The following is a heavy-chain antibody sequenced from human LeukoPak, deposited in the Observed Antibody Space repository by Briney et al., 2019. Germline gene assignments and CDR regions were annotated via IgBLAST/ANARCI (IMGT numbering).Heavy chain of an antibody. D-gene: IGHD1-26*01. V-gene: IGHV4-39*01. CDR1: GGSISSSSYY. J-gene: IGHJ1*01. CDR2: IYYSGST. Sequence: SETLSLTCTVSGGSISSSSYYWGWIRQPPGKGLEWIGSIYYSGSTYYNLSLKSRVTISVDTSKNQFSLKLSSVTAADTAVYYCARQPVGATPAEYFQHWGQGTLVTVSS. CDR3: ARQPVGATPAEYFQH.